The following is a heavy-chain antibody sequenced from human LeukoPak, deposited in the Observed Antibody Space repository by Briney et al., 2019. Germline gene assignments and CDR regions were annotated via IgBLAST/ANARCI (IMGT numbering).Heavy chain of an antibody. J-gene: IGHJ4*02. Sequence: GGSLRLSCAASGSTFSSFAMSWVRQAPGKGLEWVSTISGSGGSTYYADSVKGRFTNSRDNSKNTLYLQMNSLRAEDTAIYYCAKHCSGGSCYSSPFDYWGQGTLVTVSS. CDR3: AKHCSGGSCYSSPFDY. CDR1: GSTFSSFA. V-gene: IGHV3-23*01. D-gene: IGHD2-15*01. CDR2: ISGSGGST.